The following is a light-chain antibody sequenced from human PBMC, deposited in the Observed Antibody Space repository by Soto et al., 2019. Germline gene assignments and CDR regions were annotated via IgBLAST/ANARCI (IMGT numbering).Light chain of an antibody. Sequence: DFQMTQSPSSLSASVGDTVTITCRASQFISSFLNWYQQKPGKAPKLLIYDASTLQSGVPSRFSGGVFGTDFSLFISNPEPEDFATNYGQQNCKARTWTFGRGTKVDIK. CDR1: QFISSF. CDR3: QQNCKARTWT. J-gene: IGKJ1*01. V-gene: IGKV1-39*01. CDR2: DAS.